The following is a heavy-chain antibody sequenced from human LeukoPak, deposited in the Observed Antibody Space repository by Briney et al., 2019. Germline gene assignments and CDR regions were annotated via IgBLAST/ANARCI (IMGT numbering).Heavy chain of an antibody. D-gene: IGHD3-3*01. CDR3: ARNSDFWSGYYSA. V-gene: IGHV1-69*13. CDR1: GGTFSSYA. Sequence: ASVKVSCRASGGTFSSYAISWVRQAPGQGLEWMGGIIPIFGTANYAQKFQGRVTITADESTSTAYMELSSLRSEDTAVYYCARNSDFWSGYYSAWGQGTLVTVSS. CDR2: IIPIFGTA. J-gene: IGHJ5*02.